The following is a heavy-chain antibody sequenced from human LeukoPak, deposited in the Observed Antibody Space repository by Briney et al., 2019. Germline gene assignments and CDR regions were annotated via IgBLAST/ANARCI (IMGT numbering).Heavy chain of an antibody. CDR2: ISGVST. CDR3: AKDICTRPPCLFYFDS. D-gene: IGHD2-8*01. CDR1: AFAFSNYA. V-gene: IGHV3-23*01. Sequence: PGGSLRLSCTTSAFAFSNYALSWVRQAPGKGLEWVSGISGVSTYYADSVKGRFTISRDNSKNVLYLQMNRLRAEDTAVYFCAKDICTRPPCLFYFDSWGQGTLVTVSS. J-gene: IGHJ4*02.